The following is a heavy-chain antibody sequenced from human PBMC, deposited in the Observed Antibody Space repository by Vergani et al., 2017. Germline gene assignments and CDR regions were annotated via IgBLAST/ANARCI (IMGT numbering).Heavy chain of an antibody. Sequence: QVQLVESGAEVKKPGASVKVSCKASGYTFTGYYMHWVRQAPGQGLEWMGWINPNSGGTNYAQKFQGRVTMTRDTSISTAYMELSRLRSDDTAVYYCARVPYSYGSSYYFDYWGQGTLVTVSS. D-gene: IGHD5-18*01. V-gene: IGHV1-2*02. J-gene: IGHJ4*02. CDR1: GYTFTGYY. CDR2: INPNSGGT. CDR3: ARVPYSYGSSYYFDY.